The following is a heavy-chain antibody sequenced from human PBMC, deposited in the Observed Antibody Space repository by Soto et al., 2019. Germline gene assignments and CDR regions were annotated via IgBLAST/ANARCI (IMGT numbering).Heavy chain of an antibody. V-gene: IGHV3-23*01. J-gene: IGHJ4*02. CDR1: GFTFSSFA. CDR3: ATRGPQYYFYY. Sequence: GGSLRLSCAASGFTFSSFAMSWVRQAPGKGLEWVSAISGSGDSTHYADSVKGRFTISRDSSKNTLYLQMNSLRAEDTAIYYCATRGPQYYFYYWGQGTLVTVSS. CDR2: ISGSGDST. D-gene: IGHD3-16*01.